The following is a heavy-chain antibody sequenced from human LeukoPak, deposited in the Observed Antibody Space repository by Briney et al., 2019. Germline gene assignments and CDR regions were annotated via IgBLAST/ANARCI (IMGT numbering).Heavy chain of an antibody. CDR1: GFTFSSYA. J-gene: IGHJ4*02. Sequence: PGGSLRLSCAASGFTFSSYAMSWVRQAPGKGLEWVAVIWYGGSNKYYADSVKGRFTISRDNSKNTLYLQMNSLRAEDTAVYYCARAAVRWELLAAGIENFDYWGQGTLVTVSS. V-gene: IGHV3-33*08. CDR3: ARAAVRWELLAAGIENFDY. D-gene: IGHD1-26*01. CDR2: IWYGGSNK.